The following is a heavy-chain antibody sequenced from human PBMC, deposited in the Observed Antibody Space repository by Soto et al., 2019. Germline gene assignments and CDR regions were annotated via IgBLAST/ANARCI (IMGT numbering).Heavy chain of an antibody. D-gene: IGHD3-3*01. Sequence: GGSLRLSCAASGFTFSSYAMTWVRQAPGKGLEWVSAISSSGAYTYYADSVKGRFTISSDNSKNTLYLQMNSLRAEDTAVYYCAKDPLLRSDYYYYYHMDVWGKGTTVTVSS. CDR1: GFTFSSYA. CDR2: ISSSGAYT. CDR3: AKDPLLRSDYYYYYHMDV. J-gene: IGHJ6*03. V-gene: IGHV3-23*01.